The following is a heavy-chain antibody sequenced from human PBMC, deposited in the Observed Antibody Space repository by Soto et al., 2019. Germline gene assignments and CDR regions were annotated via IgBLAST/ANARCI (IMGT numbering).Heavy chain of an antibody. CDR3: ARDSVAGGYYYYYGLDV. Sequence: PGGSLRLSCAASGFTVSRNYMSWGRQAPGKGLEWVSIIYSGGSTYYADFVKGRFTISRDNSKNTLYLEMNSLRAEDTAVYYCARDSVAGGYYYYYGLDVWGQGTTVTVSS. CDR1: GFTVSRNY. V-gene: IGHV3-53*01. D-gene: IGHD2-15*01. CDR2: IYSGGST. J-gene: IGHJ6*02.